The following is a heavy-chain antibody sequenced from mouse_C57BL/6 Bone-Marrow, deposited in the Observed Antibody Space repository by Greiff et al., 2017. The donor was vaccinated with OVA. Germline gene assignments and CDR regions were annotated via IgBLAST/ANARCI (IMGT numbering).Heavy chain of an antibody. D-gene: IGHD1-1*01. CDR3: ASFITTV. V-gene: IGHV14-3*01. CDR1: GFHIKNTY. CDR2: IDPANGNT. Sequence: EVQLQQSVAELVRPGASVKLSCTASGFHIKNTYMHWVKQRPEQGLEWIGRIDPANGNTKYAPKFQGKATITADTSSNTAYLQLSSLTSEDTAIYYCASFITTVWGQGTSVTVSS. J-gene: IGHJ4*01.